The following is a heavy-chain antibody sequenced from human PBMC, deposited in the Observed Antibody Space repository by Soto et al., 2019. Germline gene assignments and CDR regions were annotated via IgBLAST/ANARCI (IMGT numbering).Heavy chain of an antibody. Sequence: ASVKVSCKASGYTFTSYAMHWVRQAPGQRLEWMGWINAGNGNTKYSQKFQGRVTITRDTSASTAYMELSSLRSEDTAVYYCARGIAVADSYGMDVWGQGTTVTVSS. CDR1: GYTFTSYA. CDR3: ARGIAVADSYGMDV. CDR2: INAGNGNT. V-gene: IGHV1-3*01. J-gene: IGHJ6*02. D-gene: IGHD6-19*01.